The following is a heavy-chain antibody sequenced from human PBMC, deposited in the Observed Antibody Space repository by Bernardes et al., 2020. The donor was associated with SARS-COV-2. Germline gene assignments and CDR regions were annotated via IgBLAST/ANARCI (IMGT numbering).Heavy chain of an antibody. Sequence: VGSLSLSCAASGFTFSSHSFHWVRQAPGKGLEWVAIIWFDGNRQYYAGSVKGRFTISRDDSRATLYLQMNNLRVEDTAVYYCARAHGYGGGDYWGQGTLVTVSS. D-gene: IGHD4-17*01. CDR2: IWFDGNRQ. CDR1: GFTFSSHS. V-gene: IGHV3-33*01. J-gene: IGHJ4*02. CDR3: ARAHGYGGGDY.